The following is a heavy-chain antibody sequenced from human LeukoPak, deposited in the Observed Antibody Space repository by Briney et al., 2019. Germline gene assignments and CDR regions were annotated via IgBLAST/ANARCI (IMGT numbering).Heavy chain of an antibody. J-gene: IGHJ6*03. V-gene: IGHV1-2*02. D-gene: IGHD3-3*01. CDR3: AREGGGDFWSRDYYMDV. Sequence: ASVKVSCKPSGYTFSDHYMHWARQAPGQGLEWMAWINPKNGGTTYAPKFQGRVTLTRDTSISTFYMELSRLTSDDTAVYYCAREGGGDFWSRDYYMDVWGKGTTVTVS. CDR1: GYTFSDHY. CDR2: INPKNGGT.